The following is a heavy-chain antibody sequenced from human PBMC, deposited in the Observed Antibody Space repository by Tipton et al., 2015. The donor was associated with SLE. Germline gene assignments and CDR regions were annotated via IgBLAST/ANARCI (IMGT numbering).Heavy chain of an antibody. CDR1: GFTFDAYD. J-gene: IGHJ6*02. D-gene: IGHD3-22*01. V-gene: IGHV3-20*04. CDR2: INWIGGRT. CDR3: ARLPYDSSGYYGRYYYGLDV. Sequence: SLRLSCVASGFTFDAYDMTWVRQAPGKGLEWVSAINWIGGRTSFADSVKGRFTISRDNAKNSLYLQMNSLRAEDTAVYYCARLPYDSSGYYGRYYYGLDVWGQGTTVTVSS.